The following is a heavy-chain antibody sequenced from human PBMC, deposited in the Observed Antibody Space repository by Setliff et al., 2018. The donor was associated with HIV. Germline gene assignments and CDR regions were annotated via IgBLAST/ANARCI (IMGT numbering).Heavy chain of an antibody. V-gene: IGHV1-2*02. CDR3: ATGIPSDLDY. J-gene: IGHJ4*02. D-gene: IGHD2-21*01. CDR1: GYRFIGHY. CDR2: INPETGDP. Sequence: GASVKVSCKTSGYRFIGHYLHWVRLAPGQGPEWVGWINPETGDPNYAQKFRGRVLMTRDTSITTAFLHVAKLTSDDTAIYYCATGIPSDLDYWGQGTLVTFSS.